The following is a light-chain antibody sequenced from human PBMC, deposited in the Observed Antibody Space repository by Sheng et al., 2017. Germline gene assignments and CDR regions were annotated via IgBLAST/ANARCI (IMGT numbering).Light chain of an antibody. J-gene: IGKJ1*01. CDR3: QQYKSYSPT. CDR2: KAS. V-gene: IGKV1-5*03. CDR1: QSISSW. Sequence: IQMTQSPSTLSASVGDRVTITCRASQSISSWLAWYQQKPGKAPKLLIYKASTLESGVPSRFSGSGSGTEFTLTITSLQPDDFATYYCQQYKSYSPTFGQGTKVEIK.